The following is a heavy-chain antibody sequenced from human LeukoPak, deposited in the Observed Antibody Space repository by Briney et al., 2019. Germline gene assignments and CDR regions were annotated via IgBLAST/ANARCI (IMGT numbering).Heavy chain of an antibody. CDR3: ARDKRSFYYDSSGYSS. Sequence: ASVKVSCKASGYTFTGYYMHWVRQAPGQGLEWMGWINPNSGGTNYAQKFQGRVTMTRDTSISTAYMELSRLRSDDTAVYYCARDKRSFYYDSSGYSSWGQGTLVTVSS. V-gene: IGHV1-2*02. CDR1: GYTFTGYY. D-gene: IGHD3-22*01. CDR2: INPNSGGT. J-gene: IGHJ4*02.